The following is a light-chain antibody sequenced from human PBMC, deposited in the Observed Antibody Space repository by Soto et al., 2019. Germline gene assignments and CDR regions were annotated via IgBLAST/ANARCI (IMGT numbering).Light chain of an antibody. J-gene: IGLJ2*01. V-gene: IGLV2-11*01. Sequence: QSALTQPRSVSGSPGQSVTISCTGTSSDVGGYKYVSWYQQYPGKAPKFMIYDVSKRPSGVPDRFSGSKSGNTASLTISGLQAEDEADYYCCSYAGSSLVVFGGGTKVTVL. CDR3: CSYAGSSLVV. CDR2: DVS. CDR1: SSDVGGYKY.